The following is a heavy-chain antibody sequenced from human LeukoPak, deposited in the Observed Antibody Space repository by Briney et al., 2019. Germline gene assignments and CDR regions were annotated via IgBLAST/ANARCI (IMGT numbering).Heavy chain of an antibody. V-gene: IGHV1-18*01. CDR3: ARDGTSTDDY. Sequence: ASVTVSCMTSGYTFSNFGINWVRQAPGQGLEWMGWISGNNDNPNYGQKFQGRFTVTTDSSTSTAYMELRNLRFDDTAVYYCARDGTSTDDYWGQGTLVTVSS. CDR2: ISGNNDNP. J-gene: IGHJ4*02. CDR1: GYTFSNFG. D-gene: IGHD2-2*01.